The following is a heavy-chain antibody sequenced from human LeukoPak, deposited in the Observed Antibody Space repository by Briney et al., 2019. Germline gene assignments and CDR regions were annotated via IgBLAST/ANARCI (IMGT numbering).Heavy chain of an antibody. CDR3: AKARIAAAGTGAFDV. J-gene: IGHJ3*01. V-gene: IGHV3-23*01. Sequence: GGSLRLSCAASGFTVSSYGMTWVRLAPGKGLEWVSAFSATDGSAQYAESVRGRFTISRDNSKNSLYLQMNSLRDEDTAVYYCAKARIAAAGTGAFDVWGQGTMVTVSS. CDR1: GFTVSSYG. D-gene: IGHD6-13*01. CDR2: FSATDGSA.